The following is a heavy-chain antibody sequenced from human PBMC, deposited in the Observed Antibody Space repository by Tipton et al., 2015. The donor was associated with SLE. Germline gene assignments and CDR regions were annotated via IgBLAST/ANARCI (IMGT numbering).Heavy chain of an antibody. D-gene: IGHD2-2*01. V-gene: IGHV4-34*01. CDR2: INHSGST. CDR1: GGSFSGYY. CDR3: ARAKRSSTTWGYWFDP. J-gene: IGHJ5*02. Sequence: TLSLTCAVYGGSFSGYYWSWIRQPPGKGLEWIGEINHSGSTNYNLSLKSRVTISVDTSKNQFYLKLSSVTAADTALYYCARAKRSSTTWGYWFDPWGQGTLATVSS.